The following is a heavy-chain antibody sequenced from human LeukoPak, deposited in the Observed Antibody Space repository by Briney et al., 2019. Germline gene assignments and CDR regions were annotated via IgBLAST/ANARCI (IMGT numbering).Heavy chain of an antibody. V-gene: IGHV4-4*07. CDR3: ARAGIAVAGTVNAFDI. CDR2: IYTSGST. J-gene: IGHJ3*02. Sequence: SETLSLTCTVSGGSISSYYWSWIRQPAGKGLEWIGRIYTSGSTNYNPSLKSRVTMSVDTSKNQFSLKLSSVTAADTAVYYCARAGIAVAGTVNAFDIWGQGTMVTVSS. CDR1: GGSISSYY. D-gene: IGHD6-19*01.